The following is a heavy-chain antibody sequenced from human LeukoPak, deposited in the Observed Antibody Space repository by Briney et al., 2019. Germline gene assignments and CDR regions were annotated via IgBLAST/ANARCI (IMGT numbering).Heavy chain of an antibody. CDR3: ARLGGYYYDSSGYAFDY. V-gene: IGHV4-59*08. D-gene: IGHD3-22*01. J-gene: IGHJ4*02. CDR2: IYYSGST. Sequence: NPSETLSLTCTVSGGSISSYYWSWIRQPPGKGLEWIGYIYYSGSTNYNPSLKSRVTISVDTSKNQFSLKLSSVTAADTAVYYCARLGGYYYDSSGYAFDYWGQGTLVTVSS. CDR1: GGSISSYY.